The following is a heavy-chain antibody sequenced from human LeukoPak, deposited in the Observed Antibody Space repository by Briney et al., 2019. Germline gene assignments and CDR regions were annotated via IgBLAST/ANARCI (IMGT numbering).Heavy chain of an antibody. CDR1: GYTFTSYD. V-gene: IGHV1-8*01. CDR3: ARGPRYYGSGSYYSWYYYYMDV. CDR2: MNPNSGNT. J-gene: IGHJ6*03. D-gene: IGHD3-10*01. Sequence: GASVKVSCKASGYTFTSYDINWVRQATGQGLEWMGWMNPNSGNTGYAQKFQGRVTMTRNTSISTAYMELSSLRSEDTAVYYCARGPRYYGSGSYYSWYYYYMDVWGKGTTVTISS.